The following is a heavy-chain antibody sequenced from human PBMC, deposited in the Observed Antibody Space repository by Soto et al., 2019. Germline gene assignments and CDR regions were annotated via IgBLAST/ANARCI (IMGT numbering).Heavy chain of an antibody. CDR2: ISGSGDIT. V-gene: IGHV3-23*01. Sequence: EVQLLESGGGLVQPGGSLRLSCAVSGFSFSNSAMTWVRQAPGKGLEWVSGISGSGDITYNTDSVKGRFAISRDTSKNVVYLQMRSVRAEDTAVYYCAQGPQWVLRYHDCFVDYRGQGTLVTVSS. CDR3: AQGPQWVLRYHDCFVDY. D-gene: IGHD3-9*01. J-gene: IGHJ4*02. CDR1: GFSFSNSA.